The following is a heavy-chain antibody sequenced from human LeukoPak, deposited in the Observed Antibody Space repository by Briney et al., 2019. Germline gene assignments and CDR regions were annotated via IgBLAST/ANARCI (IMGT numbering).Heavy chain of an antibody. Sequence: SSETLSLTCTVSGGSISSYFWSWIRQPPGKGLEWIGYIYYSGSTNYIPSLKSRVTMSVDTPKNQFSLKLSSVTAADTAVYYCARIDRAVAGTIDYWGQGTLVTVSS. CDR2: IYYSGST. D-gene: IGHD6-19*01. CDR1: GGSISSYF. J-gene: IGHJ4*02. V-gene: IGHV4-59*08. CDR3: ARIDRAVAGTIDY.